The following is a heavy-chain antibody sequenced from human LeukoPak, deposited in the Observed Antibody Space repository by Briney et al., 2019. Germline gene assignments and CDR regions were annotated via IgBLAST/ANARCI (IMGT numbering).Heavy chain of an antibody. V-gene: IGHV4-61*02. CDR1: GGSISSGSYY. J-gene: IGHJ6*03. CDR2: IYTSGST. CDR3: ARSRGDGYNSYYYYYYMDV. Sequence: SETLSLTCTVSGGSISSGSYYWSWIRQPAGKGLEWIGRIYTSGSTNYNPSLKSRVTISVDTSKNQFSLKLSSVTAADTAVYYCARSRGDGYNSYYYYYYMDVWGKGTTVTVSS. D-gene: IGHD5-24*01.